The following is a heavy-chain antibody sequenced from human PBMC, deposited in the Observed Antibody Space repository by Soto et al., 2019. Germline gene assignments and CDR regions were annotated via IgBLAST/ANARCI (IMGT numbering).Heavy chain of an antibody. CDR2: IIPIFGTA. CDR3: ARDLGVGATTSDYYVMDV. CDR1: GGTFSSYA. V-gene: IGHV1-69*01. Sequence: QVQLVQSGAEVKKPGSSVKVSCKASGGTFSSYAISWVRQAPGQGLEWMGGIIPIFGTANYAQKFQGRVTITADESTGTGYMGLSSLRSEDTAVYYCARDLGVGATTSDYYVMDVWGQGTTVTVSS. D-gene: IGHD1-26*01. J-gene: IGHJ6*02.